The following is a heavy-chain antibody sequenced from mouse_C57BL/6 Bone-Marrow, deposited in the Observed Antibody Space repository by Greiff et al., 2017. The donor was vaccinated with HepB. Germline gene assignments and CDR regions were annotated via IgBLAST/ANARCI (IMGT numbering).Heavy chain of an antibody. CDR2: ISDGGSYT. D-gene: IGHD2-2*01. CDR3: ARDGYGVMDY. Sequence: EVQGVESGGGLVKPGGSLKLSCAASGFTFSSYAMSWVRQTPEKRLEWVATISDGGSYTYYPDNVKGRFTISIDNAKNNLYLQMSHLKSEDAAMYYCARDGYGVMDYWGQGTSVTVSS. CDR1: GFTFSSYA. V-gene: IGHV5-4*01. J-gene: IGHJ4*01.